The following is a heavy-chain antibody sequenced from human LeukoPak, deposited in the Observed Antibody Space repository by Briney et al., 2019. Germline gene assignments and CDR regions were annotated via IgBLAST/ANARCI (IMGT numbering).Heavy chain of an antibody. D-gene: IGHD3-22*01. CDR3: AKAGQYYYDSSGYRRRSYYFDY. CDR2: ISDSGGST. J-gene: IGHJ4*02. V-gene: IGHV3-23*01. CDR1: GFTFSSYA. Sequence: VGSLRLSCAASGFTFSSYAMSWVRQAPGKGLEWVSAISDSGGSTYYADSVKGRFTISRDNSKNTLYLQMNSLRAEDTAVYYCAKAGQYYYDSSGYRRRSYYFDYWGQGTLVTVSS.